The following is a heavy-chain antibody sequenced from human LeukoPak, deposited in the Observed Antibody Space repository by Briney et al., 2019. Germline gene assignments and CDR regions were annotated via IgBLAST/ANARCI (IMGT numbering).Heavy chain of an antibody. V-gene: IGHV3-9*01. CDR2: ISWNSGSI. CDR1: GFTFDDYA. CDR3: ARDNGERFLEWLSLWDYYYYMDV. D-gene: IGHD3-3*01. J-gene: IGHJ6*03. Sequence: PGRSLRLSCAASGFTFDDYAMHWVRQAPGKGLEWVLGISWNSGSIGYADSVKGRFTISRDIAKNSLYLQMNSLRAEDTAVYYCARDNGERFLEWLSLWDYYYYMDVWGKGTTVTVSS.